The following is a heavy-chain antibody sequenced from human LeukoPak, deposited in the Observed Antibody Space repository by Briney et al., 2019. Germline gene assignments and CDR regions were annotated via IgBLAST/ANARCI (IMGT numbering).Heavy chain of an antibody. D-gene: IGHD2-15*01. J-gene: IGHJ3*02. CDR2: IYYSGST. CDR3: ARVSIVVVVAAPGVAFDI. CDR1: GGSISSYY. Sequence: PSETLSLTCTVSGGSISSYYWSWIRQPPGRGLEWIGYIYYSGSTNYNPSLKSRVTISVDTSKNQFSLKLSSVTAADTAVYYCARVSIVVVVAAPGVAFDIWGQGTMVTVSS. V-gene: IGHV4-59*01.